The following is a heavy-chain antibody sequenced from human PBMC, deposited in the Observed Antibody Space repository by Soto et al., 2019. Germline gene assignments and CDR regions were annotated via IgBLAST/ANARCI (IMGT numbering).Heavy chain of an antibody. CDR2: MNPNSGNT. CDR3: ARAALSIAAAGTIYYYYMDV. V-gene: IGHV1-8*01. CDR1: GYRFTSYD. D-gene: IGHD6-13*01. J-gene: IGHJ6*03. Sequence: GASVKVSCKASGYRFTSYDINWVRQATGQGLEWMGWMNPNSGNTGYAQKFQGRVTMTRNTSISTAYMELSSLRSEDTAVYYCARAALSIAAAGTIYYYYMDVWGKGTTVTVSS.